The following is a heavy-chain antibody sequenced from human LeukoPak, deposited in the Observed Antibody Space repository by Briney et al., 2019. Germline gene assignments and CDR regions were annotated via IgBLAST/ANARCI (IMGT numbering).Heavy chain of an antibody. V-gene: IGHV4-34*01. CDR3: ARGRGPFDP. J-gene: IGHJ5*02. CDR1: GGSFSGYY. CDR2: INHSGST. Sequence: SETLSLTCAVYGGSFSGYYWSWIRQPPGKGLEWIGEINHSGSTNYNPSLKSRVTISVDTSKNQFSLKLSSVTAADTAVYYCARGRGPFDPWGQGTLVTVSS. D-gene: IGHD3-10*01.